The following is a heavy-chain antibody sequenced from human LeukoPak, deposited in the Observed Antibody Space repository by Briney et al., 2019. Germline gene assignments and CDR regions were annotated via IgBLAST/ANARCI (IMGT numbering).Heavy chain of an antibody. CDR1: GYTFTGYY. V-gene: IGHV1-2*06. CDR2: INPNSGGT. D-gene: IGHD2-15*01. Sequence: GASVKVSCKASGYTFTGYYMHWVRQAPGQGLEWIGRINPNSGGTNYPQKFQGRVTMTRDTSISTAYMELSRLRSDDTAVYYCARDSIVVVVAASRDAFDIWGQGTMVTVSS. J-gene: IGHJ3*02. CDR3: ARDSIVVVVAASRDAFDI.